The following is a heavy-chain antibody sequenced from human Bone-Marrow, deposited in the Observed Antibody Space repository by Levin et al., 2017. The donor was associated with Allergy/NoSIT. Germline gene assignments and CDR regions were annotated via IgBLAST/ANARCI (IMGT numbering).Heavy chain of an antibody. J-gene: IGHJ4*02. Sequence: PSETLSLTCTVSGGSIYSSHWWTWVRQPPGKGLEWIGEMYHSGNSNYNVSLQSRVTISVDKSKNQFYLNLTSVTAADTAVYFCTRRTYGGSPGLDSWGPGSLVTVSS. V-gene: IGHV4-4*02. CDR2: MYHSGNS. CDR1: GGSIYSSHW. D-gene: IGHD1-14*01. CDR3: TRRTYGGSPGLDS.